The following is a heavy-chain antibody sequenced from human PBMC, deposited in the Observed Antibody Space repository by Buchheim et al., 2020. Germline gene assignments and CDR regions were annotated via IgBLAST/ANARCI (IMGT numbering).Heavy chain of an antibody. J-gene: IGHJ4*02. CDR2: ISIDGDKT. Sequence: EVQLLESGGALVQPGGSLRLSCGVSGFTFSNSAMSWVRQAPGKGLEWVSGISIDGDKTYYAESVKGRFTISRDNSKNTVYLQLNSLRVEDTALYYCAKEEVPNDYWGQGTL. V-gene: IGHV3-23*01. CDR3: AKEEVPNDY. CDR1: GFTFSNSA.